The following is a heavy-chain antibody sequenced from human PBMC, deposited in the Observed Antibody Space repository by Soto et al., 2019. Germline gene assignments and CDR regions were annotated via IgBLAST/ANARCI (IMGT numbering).Heavy chain of an antibody. J-gene: IGHJ6*02. V-gene: IGHV4-61*01. D-gene: IGHD4-17*01. Sequence: SETLSLTCTVSGGSVGSGSYYWSWIRQPPGKGLEWIGYIYYSGSTNYNPSLKSRVTISVDTSKNQFSLKLSSVTAADTAVYYCARENGDYVYYYYGMDVWGQGTTVTVSS. CDR3: ARENGDYVYYYYGMDV. CDR1: GGSVGSGSYY. CDR2: IYYSGST.